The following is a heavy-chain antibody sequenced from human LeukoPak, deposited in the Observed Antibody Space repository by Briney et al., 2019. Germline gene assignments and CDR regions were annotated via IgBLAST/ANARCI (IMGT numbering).Heavy chain of an antibody. D-gene: IGHD3-22*01. J-gene: IGHJ4*02. V-gene: IGHV5-51*01. CDR1: GTIFTNKW. Sequence: GAPLQISSKCSGTIFTNKWSGGGRPLAGKGQEWTGIIYPGGSDTRYSPSFQGQVTISVDKSISTAYLQWSSLKASDTAMYYCARRSYDSSVYYRYMYYFDYWGQGTLVTVSS. CDR2: IYPGGSDT. CDR3: ARRSYDSSVYYRYMYYFDY.